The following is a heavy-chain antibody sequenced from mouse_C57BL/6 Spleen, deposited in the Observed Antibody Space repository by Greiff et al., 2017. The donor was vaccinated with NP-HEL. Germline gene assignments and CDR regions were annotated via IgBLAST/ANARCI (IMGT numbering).Heavy chain of an antibody. CDR3: ARKAFTTVVADWYFDV. V-gene: IGHV1-9*01. D-gene: IGHD1-1*01. Sequence: VHLVESGAELMKPGASVKLSCKATGYTFTGYWIEWVKQRPGHGLEWIGEILPGSGSTNYNEKFKGKATFTADTSSNTAYMQLSSLTTEDSAIYYCARKAFTTVVADWYFDVWGTGTTVTVSS. CDR2: ILPGSGST. J-gene: IGHJ1*03. CDR1: GYTFTGYW.